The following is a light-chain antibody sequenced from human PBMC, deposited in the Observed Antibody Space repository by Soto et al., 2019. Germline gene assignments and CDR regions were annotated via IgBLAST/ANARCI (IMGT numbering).Light chain of an antibody. CDR3: GTWDSSLSAYV. CDR2: DNN. Sequence: QSVLTQPPSVSAAPGQKVTISCSGSSSNIGTNYVSWYQQVPGTVPTLLIYDNNKRPSGIPDRFSGSKSGTSATLGITGLQTGDEADYYCGTWDSSLSAYVFGTGTKLTVL. V-gene: IGLV1-51*01. J-gene: IGLJ1*01. CDR1: SSNIGTNY.